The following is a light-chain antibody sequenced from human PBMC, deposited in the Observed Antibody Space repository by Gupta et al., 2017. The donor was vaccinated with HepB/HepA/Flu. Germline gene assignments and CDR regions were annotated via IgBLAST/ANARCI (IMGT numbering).Light chain of an antibody. CDR2: SNF. J-gene: IGLJ3*02. V-gene: IGLV1-47*02. CDR1: SPNLGSNY. CDR3: AAWYGSLNSWV. Sequence: SVLNQPPSASVTPAQRVTISCSGSSPNLGSNYVSWYQPLPGTAPNLLIYSNFRRHSAVPDRFSGSKSGTPASLAISWLQSEDGADYYCAAWYGSLNSWVFGGGTKFTVL.